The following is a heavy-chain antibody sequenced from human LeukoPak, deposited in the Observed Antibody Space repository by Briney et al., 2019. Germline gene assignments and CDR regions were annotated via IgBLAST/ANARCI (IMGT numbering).Heavy chain of an antibody. CDR2: IRSKAYGGTT. CDR3: SRGTTVTTRLNY. Sequence: GRSLRLSCTASGFTFGDYAMSWFRQAPGKGLEWVGFIRSKAYGGTTEYAVSVKGRFTISRDDSKSIAYLQMNSLKTEDTAVYYCSRGTTVTTRLNYWGQGTLVTVSS. D-gene: IGHD4-17*01. CDR1: GFTFGDYA. V-gene: IGHV3-49*03. J-gene: IGHJ4*02.